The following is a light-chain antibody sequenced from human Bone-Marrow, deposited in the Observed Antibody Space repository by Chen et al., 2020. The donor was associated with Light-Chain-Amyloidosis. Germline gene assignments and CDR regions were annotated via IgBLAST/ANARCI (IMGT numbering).Light chain of an antibody. CDR3: QVWDSSSDLRV. V-gene: IGLV3-21*03. CDR2: DDS. J-gene: IGLJ3*02. Sequence: SYVLTQPPSVSVSPGKPARITCWGNNIGCKSMHWYPQKPGQAPVLVVYDDSDRPSGSPERISGSNSGNTATLTISRVEAGDEADYYCQVWDSSSDLRVVGGGTRLTVL. CDR1: NIGCKS.